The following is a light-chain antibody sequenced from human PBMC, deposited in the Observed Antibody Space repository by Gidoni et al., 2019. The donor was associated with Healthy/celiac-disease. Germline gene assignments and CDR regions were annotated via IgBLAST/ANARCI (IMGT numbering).Light chain of an antibody. CDR2: GAS. CDR3: QQYGSSPEIT. V-gene: IGKV3-20*01. CDR1: QSVSSSY. Sequence: EIVLTQSPGTLSLSPGERATLSCRASQSVSSSYLAWYQQKPGQAPRLLIYGASSSSTGIPDRFSGSGSGTDFTLTISRLEPEDFAVYYCQQYGSSPEITFGQXTRLEIK. J-gene: IGKJ5*01.